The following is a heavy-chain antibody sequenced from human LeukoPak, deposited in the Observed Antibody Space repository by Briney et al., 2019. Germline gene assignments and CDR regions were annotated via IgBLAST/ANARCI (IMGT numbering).Heavy chain of an antibody. V-gene: IGHV3-30*02. CDR1: GFTFSSYG. CDR2: TRYDGSNK. Sequence: PGGSLRLSCAASGFTFSSYGMHWVRQAPGKGLEWVAFTRYDGSNKYYADSVKGGFTISRDNSKNTLYLQMNSLRAEDTAVYYCAKREQLGYFDYWGQGTLVTVSS. J-gene: IGHJ4*02. D-gene: IGHD6-13*01. CDR3: AKREQLGYFDY.